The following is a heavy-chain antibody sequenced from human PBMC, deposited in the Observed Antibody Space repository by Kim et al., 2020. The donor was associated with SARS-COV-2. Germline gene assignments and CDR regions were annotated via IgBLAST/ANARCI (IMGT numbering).Heavy chain of an antibody. J-gene: IGHJ1*01. Sequence: YADSVKGRFTISRDNAKNSLYLQMNSLRAEDTAVYYCARDRGEMATLFQHWGQGTLVTVSS. V-gene: IGHV3-11*06. CDR3: ARDRGEMATLFQH. D-gene: IGHD5-12*01.